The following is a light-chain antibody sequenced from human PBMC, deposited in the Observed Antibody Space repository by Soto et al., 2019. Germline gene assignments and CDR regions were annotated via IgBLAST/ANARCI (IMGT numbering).Light chain of an antibody. Sequence: SYELTQPPSVSVSPGQTARITCSGDELSKQYSFWYQQKPGQAPVLVIYKDTERASGIPERFSGSSSGTTVTLTISGVRAEDEATYYCQSSDDTGDYYLFGTGTKVTVL. CDR3: QSSDDTGDYYL. CDR1: ELSKQY. J-gene: IGLJ1*01. V-gene: IGLV3-25*02. CDR2: KDT.